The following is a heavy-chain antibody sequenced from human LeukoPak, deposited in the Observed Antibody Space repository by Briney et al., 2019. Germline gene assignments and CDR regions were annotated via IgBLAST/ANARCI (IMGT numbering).Heavy chain of an antibody. D-gene: IGHD6-13*01. CDR3: ARGAAAGPELDY. Sequence: TLSLTCAVYGGSFSGYYWSWIRQPPGKGLEWIGEINHSGSTNYNPSLKSRVTISVDTSKNQFSLKLSSVTAADTAVYYCARGAAAGPELDYWGQGTLVTVSS. J-gene: IGHJ4*02. CDR1: GGSFSGYY. V-gene: IGHV4-34*01. CDR2: INHSGST.